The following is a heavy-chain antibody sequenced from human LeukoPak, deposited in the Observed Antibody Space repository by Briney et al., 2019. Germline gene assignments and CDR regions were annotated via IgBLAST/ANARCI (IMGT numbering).Heavy chain of an antibody. Sequence: PSETPSLTCTVSGGSISSGDYYWSWIRQPPGKGLEWIGYIYYSGSTYYNPSLKSRVTISVDTSKNQFSLKLSSVTAADTAVYYCAVLAVAGFFDYWGQGTLVTVSS. CDR2: IYYSGST. CDR3: AVLAVAGFFDY. V-gene: IGHV4-30-4*08. J-gene: IGHJ4*02. CDR1: GGSISSGDYY. D-gene: IGHD6-19*01.